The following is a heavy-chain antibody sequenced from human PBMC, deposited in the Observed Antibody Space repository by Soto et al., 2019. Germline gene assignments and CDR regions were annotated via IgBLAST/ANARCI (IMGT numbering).Heavy chain of an antibody. D-gene: IGHD2-15*01. V-gene: IGHV6-1*01. CDR3: ARYTSSWYLEY. CDR2: TYYRSKWYA. J-gene: IGHJ4*02. Sequence: QVQLQQSGPGLVKPSQTLSLICAISGDSVSSNSAAWNWVRQSPSGGLEWLGRTYYRSKWYADYALPVQSRITIIPDPSKNQVSRHLNSVTPEDTAVYYCARYTSSWYLEYWGQGTLVTGSS. CDR1: GDSVSSNSAA.